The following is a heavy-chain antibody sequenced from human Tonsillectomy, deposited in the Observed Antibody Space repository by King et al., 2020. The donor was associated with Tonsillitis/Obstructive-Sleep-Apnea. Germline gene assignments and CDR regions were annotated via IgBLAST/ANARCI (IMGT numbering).Heavy chain of an antibody. CDR2: INHSGST. J-gene: IGHJ4*02. CDR1: GGSFSGYY. V-gene: IGHV4-34*01. D-gene: IGHD3-16*01. CDR3: ARGLGGPFDY. Sequence: VQLPQWGAGLLKPSETLSLTCAVYGGSFSGYYWSWIRQPPGKGLEWIGEINHSGSTNYNPSLKSRVTISVDTSKNQFSLKLSSVTAADTAVYYCARGLGGPFDYWGQGTLVTVSS.